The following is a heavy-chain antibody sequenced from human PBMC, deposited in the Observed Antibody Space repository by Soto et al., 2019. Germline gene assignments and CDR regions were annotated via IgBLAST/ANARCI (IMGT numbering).Heavy chain of an antibody. CDR3: AREVPAAPSRGPYYYGMDV. CDR2: IKHDGSDK. D-gene: IGHD2-2*01. J-gene: IGHJ6*02. V-gene: IGHV3-7*01. Sequence: EVQLVESGGGLVQPGGSLRLSCEASGFTFSSYCMSWVRQAPGKGLEWVANIKHDGSDKYYVGSVKGRFTISRDNAKNSLYLQMNSLRDEDTAVYSGAREVPAAPSRGPYYYGMDVWGHGTTVTVSS. CDR1: GFTFSSYC.